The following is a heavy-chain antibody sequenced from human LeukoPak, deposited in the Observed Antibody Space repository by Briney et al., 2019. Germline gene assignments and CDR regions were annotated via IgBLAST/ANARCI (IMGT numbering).Heavy chain of an antibody. CDR1: GGSIKSNNW. CDR2: IYHSGST. V-gene: IGHV4-4*02. J-gene: IGHJ4*02. CDR3: ARYTVGYLYYFDY. Sequence: SGTLSLTCAVSGGSIKSNNWWSWVRQPPGKGLEWIGEIYHSGSTNYNPSLESRVTVSVDKSKNQFSLDLSSVTAADTAVYYCARYTVGYLYYFDYWGQGTLVTVSS. D-gene: IGHD2-15*01.